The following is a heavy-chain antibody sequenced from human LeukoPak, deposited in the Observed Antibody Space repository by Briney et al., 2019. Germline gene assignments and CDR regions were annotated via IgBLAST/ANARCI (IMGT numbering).Heavy chain of an antibody. Sequence: GESLKIFCKGSGYSFNNYWLGLVRQMPRKGLELMGIIYPRDSDTRYSPSFQGQVTISADKSISTAYLQLSSLKASDTAMYYCARPRGSPHLPSPYYFDYWGQGTLVTVSS. V-gene: IGHV5-51*01. CDR3: ARPRGSPHLPSPYYFDY. CDR2: IYPRDSDT. D-gene: IGHD6-13*01. J-gene: IGHJ4*02. CDR1: GYSFNNYW.